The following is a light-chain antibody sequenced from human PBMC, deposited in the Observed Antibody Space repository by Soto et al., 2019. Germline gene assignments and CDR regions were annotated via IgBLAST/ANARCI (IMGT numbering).Light chain of an antibody. CDR3: QQRSNWPPS. CDR2: DAS. CDR1: QSVSSY. V-gene: IGKV3-11*01. J-gene: IGKJ3*01. Sequence: EIVFTQSPATLSLSPGERATLSCRASQSVSSYLAWYQQKPGQVPRLLIYDASNRAAGIPARFSGSGSGTDFTLTISRLEPEDFELYYCQQRSNWPPSFGPGTQVDIK.